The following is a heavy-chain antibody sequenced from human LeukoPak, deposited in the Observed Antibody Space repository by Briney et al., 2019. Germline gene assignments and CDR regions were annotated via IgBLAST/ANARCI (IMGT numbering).Heavy chain of an antibody. D-gene: IGHD3-22*01. CDR3: VRTYDSSGYGYGHYFDY. CDR1: GFTFSGKA. V-gene: IGHV3-33*08. J-gene: IGHJ4*02. Sequence: PGGPLELPLAASGFTFSGKAINWFRRPPAKGRGGGPFIWFDGSNKYYADSVKGRFTISGDNSKKTLYLQMNSLRAEDTAVYYCVRTYDSSGYGYGHYFDYWGQGTLVTVSS. CDR2: IWFDGSNK.